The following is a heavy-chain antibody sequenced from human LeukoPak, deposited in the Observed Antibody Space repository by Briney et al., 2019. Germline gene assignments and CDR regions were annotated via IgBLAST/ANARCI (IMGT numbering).Heavy chain of an antibody. J-gene: IGHJ4*02. Sequence: GGTLRLSCAASGFTFSSYSMNWLRQAPGKGLEGVTTISSSNSYIYYEDSVKGRFTITTANAKNSLYLQMKSPKAEDTAVCACARERLEPKRYYDYVWGSYRLFDYWGQGTLVTVSS. CDR3: ARERLEPKRYYDYVWGSYRLFDY. CDR2: ISSSNSYI. V-gene: IGHV3-21*01. D-gene: IGHD3-16*02. CDR1: GFTFSSYS.